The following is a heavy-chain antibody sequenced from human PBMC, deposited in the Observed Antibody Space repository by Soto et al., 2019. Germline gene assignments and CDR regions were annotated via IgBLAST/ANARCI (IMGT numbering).Heavy chain of an antibody. V-gene: IGHV1-69*01. CDR1: GGTLSSYA. Sequence: QVQLVQSGAEVKKPGSSVKVSCKASGGTLSSYAISWVRQAPGQWLEWMGGIIPILGTANYAQKFQGRVTITADDSTSTDYMELSSLRSEDTAVYYCARTSDYCTNGVCYNRGYYFDYWGQGTLVTVSS. J-gene: IGHJ4*02. CDR2: IIPILGTA. D-gene: IGHD2-8*01. CDR3: ARTSDYCTNGVCYNRGYYFDY.